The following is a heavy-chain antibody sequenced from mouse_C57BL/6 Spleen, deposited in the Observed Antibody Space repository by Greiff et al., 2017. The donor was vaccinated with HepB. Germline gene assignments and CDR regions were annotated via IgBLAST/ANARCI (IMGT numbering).Heavy chain of an antibody. D-gene: IGHD1-1*01. CDR1: GYTFTGYW. CDR3: ARSRDYYGSSGGNYFDY. J-gene: IGHJ2*01. CDR2: ILPGSGST. Sequence: VQLQQSGAELMKPGASVKLSCKATGYTFTGYWIEWVKQRPGHGLEWIGEILPGSGSTNYNEKFKGKATFTADTSSNTADMQLSSLTTEDAAIYYCARSRDYYGSSGGNYFDYWGQGTTLTVSS. V-gene: IGHV1-9*01.